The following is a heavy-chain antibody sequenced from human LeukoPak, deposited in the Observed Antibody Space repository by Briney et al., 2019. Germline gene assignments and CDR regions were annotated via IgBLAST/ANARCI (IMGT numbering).Heavy chain of an antibody. D-gene: IGHD7-27*01. CDR2: IFYSGST. CDR1: GGSTSRYY. J-gene: IGHJ3*02. Sequence: SETLSLTCTVSGGSTSRYYWSWIRQPPGKRLEWIGCIFYSGSTSYNPSLKSRVTVSVDSSKNQFSLKLSSVTAADTAVYYCARHPGEYDAFDIWGQGTMVTVSS. V-gene: IGHV4-59*08. CDR3: ARHPGEYDAFDI.